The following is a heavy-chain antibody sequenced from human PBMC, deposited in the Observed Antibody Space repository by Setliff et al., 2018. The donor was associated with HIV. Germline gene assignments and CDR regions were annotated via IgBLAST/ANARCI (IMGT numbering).Heavy chain of an antibody. CDR2: IYSTGGT. CDR1: GASITSHY. V-gene: IGHV4-59*11. D-gene: IGHD4-17*01. J-gene: IGHJ4*02. CDR3: AKGAGFYGDYTFDY. Sequence: SETLSLTCTVSGASITSHYWSWIRQSPGRELEWIGYIYSTGGTNYNPSLQSRVSISMDASKNKFSLKVTSVTSADTAVYYCAKGAGFYGDYTFDYWGQGNLVTVSS.